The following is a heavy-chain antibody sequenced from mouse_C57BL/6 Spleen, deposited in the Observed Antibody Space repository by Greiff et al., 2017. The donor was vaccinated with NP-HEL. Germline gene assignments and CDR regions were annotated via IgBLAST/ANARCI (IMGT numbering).Heavy chain of an antibody. CDR3: ARETAQATSWFAY. V-gene: IGHV5-4*01. CDR2: ISDGGSYT. D-gene: IGHD3-2*02. CDR1: GFTFSSYA. J-gene: IGHJ3*01. Sequence: EVKLMESGGGLVKPGGSLKLSCAASGFTFSSYAMSWVRQTPEKRLEWVATISDGGSYTYYPDNVKGRFTISRDNAKNNLYLQMSDLKSEDTAMYYCARETAQATSWFAYWGQGTLVTVSA.